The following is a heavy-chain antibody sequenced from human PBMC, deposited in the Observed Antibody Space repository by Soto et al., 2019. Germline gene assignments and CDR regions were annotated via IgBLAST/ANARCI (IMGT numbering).Heavy chain of an antibody. J-gene: IGHJ4*02. CDR3: ARDYYDSSGYDY. Sequence: ESGGGVVQPGRSLRLSCAASGFTFSSYGMHWVRQAPGKGLEWVAVIWYDGSNKYYADSVEGRFTISRDNSKNTLYLQMNSLRAEDTAVYYCARDYYDSSGYDYWGQGTLVTVSS. D-gene: IGHD3-22*01. CDR2: IWYDGSNK. V-gene: IGHV3-33*01. CDR1: GFTFSSYG.